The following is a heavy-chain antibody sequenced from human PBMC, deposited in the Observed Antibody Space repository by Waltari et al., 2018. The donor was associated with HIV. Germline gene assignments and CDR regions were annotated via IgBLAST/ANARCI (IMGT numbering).Heavy chain of an antibody. D-gene: IGHD6-6*01. CDR1: GSPFSDYS. V-gene: IGHV1-3*04. Sequence: QVQLVQSGAEVKKPGASVKVSCEASGSPFSDYSIHWVRQAPGQRLEWMGWINTANGYTRSSQRFQDRITMTRDTSAGTAYMELSSLTSEDTAVYFCARGGEKFSSSWFNFWGQGTLVTVSS. CDR2: INTANGYT. CDR3: ARGGEKFSSSWFNF. J-gene: IGHJ5*01.